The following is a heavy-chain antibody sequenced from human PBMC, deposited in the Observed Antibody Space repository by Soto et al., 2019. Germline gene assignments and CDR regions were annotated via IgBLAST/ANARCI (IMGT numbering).Heavy chain of an antibody. CDR1: GGSISSYY. CDR2: IYYGGST. CDR3: ARDVGYCISTSCYSWFDP. D-gene: IGHD2-2*02. V-gene: IGHV4-59*01. Sequence: PSETLSLTCTVSGGSISSYYWSWIRQPPGKGLEWIGYIYYGGSTNYNPSLKSRVTISVDTSKNQFSLKLSSVTAADTAVYYCARDVGYCISTSCYSWFDPWGQGTLVTVSS. J-gene: IGHJ5*02.